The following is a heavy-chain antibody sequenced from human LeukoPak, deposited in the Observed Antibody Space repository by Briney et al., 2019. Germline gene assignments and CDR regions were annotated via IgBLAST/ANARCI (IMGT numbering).Heavy chain of an antibody. CDR2: IYYSGTT. CDR1: GXSISSSSSY. J-gene: IGHJ4*02. V-gene: IGHV4-39*01. Sequence: KPSETLSLTCTVSGXSISSSSSYWGWIRQPPGKGLEWIGLIYYSGTTFYNPSLKSRVTISVDTSKNQFSLQLSSVTAADTAVYYCARRSCSGGICYYFDYWGQGTLVTVSS. D-gene: IGHD2-15*01. CDR3: ARRSCSGGICYYFDY.